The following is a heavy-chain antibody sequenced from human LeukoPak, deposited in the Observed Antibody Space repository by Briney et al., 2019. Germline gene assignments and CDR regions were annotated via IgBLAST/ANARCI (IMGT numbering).Heavy chain of an antibody. CDR1: GYTFTTYF. CDR3: ARVRGGGPYYYYYMDV. D-gene: IGHD3-16*01. V-gene: IGHV1-46*01. CDR2: INPGGGGT. Sequence: GASVKVSCKASGYTFTTYFIHWVRQAPGQGLEWMGIINPGGGGTNYAQNFQGRITMTRDMSTTTVYMELSSLRSEDTAVYYCARVRGGGPYYYYYMDVWGKGTTVTISS. J-gene: IGHJ6*03.